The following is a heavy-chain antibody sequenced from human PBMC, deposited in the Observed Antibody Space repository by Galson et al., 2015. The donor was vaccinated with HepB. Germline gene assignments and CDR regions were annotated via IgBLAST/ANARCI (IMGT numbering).Heavy chain of an antibody. V-gene: IGHV3-30*18. D-gene: IGHD3-10*01. J-gene: IGHJ4*02. CDR1: GFGFSRYL. CDR2: ISNDGSNK. CDR3: AKGRGGDH. Sequence: SLRLSCAASGFGFSRYLMNWVRQAPGKGPEWVAVISNDGSNKYYTDSVKGRFTVSRDNSKNTIFLEMNSLRDEDTAVYYCAKGRGGDHWGQGTLVTVSS.